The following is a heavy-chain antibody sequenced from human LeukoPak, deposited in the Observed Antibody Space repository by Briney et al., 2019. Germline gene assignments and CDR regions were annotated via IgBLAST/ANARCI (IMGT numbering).Heavy chain of an antibody. CDR3: ARRDYYDSSGHRFFDL. D-gene: IGHD3-22*01. Sequence: SETLSLTGAVYGGPFSGYFWSWIRQPPGKGLEWIGEINHSGSTNYNPSLKSRVTISVDTSKNQFSLKLSSVTAADTAVYYCARRDYYDSSGHRFFDLWGRGTLVTASS. V-gene: IGHV4-34*01. CDR2: INHSGST. J-gene: IGHJ2*01. CDR1: GGPFSGYF.